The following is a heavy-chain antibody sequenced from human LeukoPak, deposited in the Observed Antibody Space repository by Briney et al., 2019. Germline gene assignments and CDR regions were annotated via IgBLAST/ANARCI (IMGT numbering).Heavy chain of an antibody. D-gene: IGHD2-2*01. V-gene: IGHV1-69*05. CDR3: ASHPGYCSSTSFCDWFDP. CDR2: IIPIFGTA. J-gene: IGHJ5*02. Sequence: ASVKVSCKASVGTLSSYAISWVRQAPGQGLEWMGGIIPIFGTANYAQKFQGRVTITTDESTSTAYMELSSLRSEDTAVYYCASHPGYCSSTSFCDWFDPWGQGTLVTVSS. CDR1: VGTLSSYA.